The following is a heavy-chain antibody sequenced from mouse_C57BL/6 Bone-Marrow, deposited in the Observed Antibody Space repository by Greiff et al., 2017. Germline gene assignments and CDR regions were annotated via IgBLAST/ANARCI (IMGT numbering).Heavy chain of an antibody. Sequence: EVKLMESGGGLVKPGGSLKLSCAASGFTFSSYAMSWVRQTPEKRLEWVATISDGGSYTYYPDNVKGRFTISRDEAKNNLYLQMSHLKSEDTAMYYCARDDDYDPDYWGQGTTLTVSS. V-gene: IGHV5-4*01. J-gene: IGHJ2*01. D-gene: IGHD2-4*01. CDR2: ISDGGSYT. CDR3: ARDDDYDPDY. CDR1: GFTFSSYA.